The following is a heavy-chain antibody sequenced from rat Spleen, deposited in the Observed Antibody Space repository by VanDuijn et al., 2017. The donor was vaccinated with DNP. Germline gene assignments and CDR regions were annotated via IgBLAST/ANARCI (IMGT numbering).Heavy chain of an antibody. D-gene: IGHD1-2*01. Sequence: EVQLVESGGGLVQPGRSLKLSCVASGFTFNKYWMTWIRQVPGKGLEWVASISTSGGSTFYRDSVKGRFTVSRDNAKDTLYLQMDSLRSEDTATYYCARHGYSSYRFAYWGQGTLVTVSS. CDR1: GFTFNKYW. CDR3: ARHGYSSYRFAY. V-gene: IGHV5-31*01. J-gene: IGHJ3*01. CDR2: ISTSGGST.